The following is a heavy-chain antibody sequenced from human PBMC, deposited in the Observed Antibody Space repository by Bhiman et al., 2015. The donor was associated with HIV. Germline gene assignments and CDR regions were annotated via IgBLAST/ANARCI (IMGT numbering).Heavy chain of an antibody. J-gene: IGHJ4*02. D-gene: IGHD5-12*01. V-gene: IGHV3-9*01. CDR3: AKGLGIVATAYFDS. CDR2: ISWNSGGI. CDR1: GFTFSSYA. Sequence: VQLVESGGGVVQPGRSLRLSCAASGFTFSSYAMHWVRQAPGKGLEWVSGISWNSGGIDYADSVKGRFTISRDNAKNSLYLQMNSLRAEDTAFYYCAKGLGIVATAYFDSWGQGTLVTVSS.